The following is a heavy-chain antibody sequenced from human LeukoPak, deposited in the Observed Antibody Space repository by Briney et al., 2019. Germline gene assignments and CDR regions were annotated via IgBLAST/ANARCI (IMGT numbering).Heavy chain of an antibody. J-gene: IGHJ4*02. CDR3: ARGGSCSRTSCYHFDY. CDR1: GFTFSSYA. Sequence: GGSLRLSCGASGFTFSSYAMSWVRQAPGKGLEWVSAITTGGRTYFADSVKGRFTISRDNSKNTLYLQMNSLRVEDTAVYYCARGGSCSRTSCYHFDYWGQGTLVTVSS. D-gene: IGHD2-2*01. V-gene: IGHV3-23*01. CDR2: ITTGGRT.